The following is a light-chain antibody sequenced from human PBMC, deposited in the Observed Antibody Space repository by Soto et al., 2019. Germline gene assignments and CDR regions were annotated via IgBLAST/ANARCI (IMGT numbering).Light chain of an antibody. V-gene: IGKV1-5*03. CDR3: QQYIGYSWT. Sequence: DIQMTQSPSTLSASVGDRVTITCRASQSVSTWLAWFQQKPGKAPKVLIYKASNLETGVPSRFSGSGSGTQFTLTISSLQPDDFAPYSCQQYIGYSWTFGQGTKVEIK. CDR2: KAS. CDR1: QSVSTW. J-gene: IGKJ1*01.